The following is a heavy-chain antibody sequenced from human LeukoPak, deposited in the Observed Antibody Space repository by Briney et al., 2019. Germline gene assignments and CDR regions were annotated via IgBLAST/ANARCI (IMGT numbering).Heavy chain of an antibody. CDR2: ISYDGSDK. J-gene: IGHJ4*02. V-gene: IGHV3-30*04. CDR3: ARGYYDFWSGYFDY. Sequence: GGSLRLSCAASGFTFSSYAMHWVRQAPGKGLEWVAVISYDGSDKYYADSVKGRFTISRDNSKNTLYLQMNSLRAEDTAVYYCARGYYDFWSGYFDYWGQGTLVTVSS. CDR1: GFTFSSYA. D-gene: IGHD3-3*01.